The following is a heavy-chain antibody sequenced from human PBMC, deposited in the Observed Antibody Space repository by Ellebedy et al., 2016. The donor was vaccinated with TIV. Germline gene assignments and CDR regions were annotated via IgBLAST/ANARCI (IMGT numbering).Heavy chain of an antibody. D-gene: IGHD2-2*01. CDR1: GYTFTSYY. V-gene: IGHV1-46*01. J-gene: IGHJ6*02. CDR3: AARGSTSSHYYYGMDV. CDR2: INPSGGGT. Sequence: AASVKVSCKASGYTFTSYYMHWVRQAPGQGLEWMGIINPSGGGTSYAQKFQGRVTMTRDTSTSTVYMELSSLRSEDTAVYYCAARGSTSSHYYYGMDVWGQGTTVTVSS.